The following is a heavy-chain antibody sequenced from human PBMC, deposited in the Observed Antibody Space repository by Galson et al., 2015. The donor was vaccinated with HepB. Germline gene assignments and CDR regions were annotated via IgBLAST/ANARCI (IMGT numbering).Heavy chain of an antibody. V-gene: IGHV4-59*01. CDR2: IYHSGTT. J-gene: IGHJ3*02. CDR3: ARVRCSSTSCAAKDAFDI. Sequence: ETLSLTCTVSGGSMSSYYWNWIRQPPGKGLEWIASIYHSGTTNYNPSLKSPVTIPVDTSKNQFSLKLSSVTAADAAVYYCARVRCSSTSCAAKDAFDIWGQGTMVTVSS. CDR1: GGSMSSYY. D-gene: IGHD2-2*01.